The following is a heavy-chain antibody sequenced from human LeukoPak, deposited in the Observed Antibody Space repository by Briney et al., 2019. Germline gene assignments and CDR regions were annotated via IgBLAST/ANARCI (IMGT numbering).Heavy chain of an antibody. V-gene: IGHV3-23*01. J-gene: IGHJ5*01. CDR1: GFTFSNYV. Sequence: HAGGSLRLSCAASGFTFSNYVMSWVRQAPEKGLQWVSSSSGSGGSTYYADSVKGRFTISRDSSKKTVYLQMNGLRDEDTAVYFCAKGASPDYYGSGRFDFWGQGILVTVSS. CDR3: AKGASPDYYGSGRFDF. D-gene: IGHD3-10*01. CDR2: SSGSGGST.